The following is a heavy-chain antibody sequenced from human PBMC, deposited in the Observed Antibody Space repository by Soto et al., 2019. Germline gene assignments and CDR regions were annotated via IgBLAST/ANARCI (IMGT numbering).Heavy chain of an antibody. J-gene: IGHJ3*02. CDR2: ISGSGGST. CDR1: GFTFSSYA. Sequence: GGSLRLSCAASGFTFSSYAMSWVRQAPGKGLEWVSAISGSGGSTYYADSVKGRFTISRDNSKNTLYLQMNSLRAEDTAVYYCAKYIFADIVLLPAAIGICAFYIWGQGTMVTVSS. CDR3: AKYIFADIVLLPAAIGICAFYI. V-gene: IGHV3-23*01. D-gene: IGHD2-2*01.